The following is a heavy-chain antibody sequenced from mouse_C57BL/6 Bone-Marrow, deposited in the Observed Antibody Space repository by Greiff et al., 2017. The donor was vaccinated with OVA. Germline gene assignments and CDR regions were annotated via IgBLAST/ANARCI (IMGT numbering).Heavy chain of an antibody. CDR1: GYTFTSYG. J-gene: IGHJ2*01. CDR3: ARPYYYGSSFYFDY. D-gene: IGHD1-1*01. Sequence: QVQLQQSGAELARPGASVKLYCKASGYTFTSYGISWVKQRTGQGLEWIGEIYPRSGNTYYNEKFKGKATLTADKSSSTAYMELRSLTSEDSAVYFCARPYYYGSSFYFDYWGQGTTLTVSS. V-gene: IGHV1-81*01. CDR2: IYPRSGNT.